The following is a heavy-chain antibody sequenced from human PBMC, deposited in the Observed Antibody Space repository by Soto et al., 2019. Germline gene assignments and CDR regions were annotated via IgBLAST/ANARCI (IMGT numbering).Heavy chain of an antibody. Sequence: EVQLVETGGGLIQPGESLSLSCAASGFNINTKYMTWVRQAPGKGLEWVSLTYTGGNTLYADSVTGRFTVARDMSTNTLYLQMDSLRGDDTAIYYCAREGYPYGLDSWGQGSLVAVSS. J-gene: IGHJ4*02. CDR2: TYTGGNT. CDR1: GFNINTKY. CDR3: AREGYPYGLDS. D-gene: IGHD4-17*01. V-gene: IGHV3-53*02.